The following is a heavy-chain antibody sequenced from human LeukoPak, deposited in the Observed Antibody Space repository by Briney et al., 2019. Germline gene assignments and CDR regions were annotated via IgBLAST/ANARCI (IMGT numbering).Heavy chain of an antibody. V-gene: IGHV4-4*07. D-gene: IGHD3-22*01. CDR3: ARDAYYYDSSGSTRYFQH. Sequence: SETLSLTCTVSGGSISSYYWSWIRQPAGKGLEWNGRIYTSGSTNYNPSLKSRVTMSVDTSKNQFSLKLSSVTAADTAVYYCARDAYYYDSSGSTRYFQHWGQGTLVTVSS. CDR2: IYTSGST. CDR1: GGSISSYY. J-gene: IGHJ1*01.